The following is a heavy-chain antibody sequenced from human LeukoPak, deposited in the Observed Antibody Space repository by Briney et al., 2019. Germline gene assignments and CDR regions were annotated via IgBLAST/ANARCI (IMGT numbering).Heavy chain of an antibody. J-gene: IGHJ4*02. Sequence: SETLSLTCTVSGGSISSYYWSWIRQPPGKGLEWFGYIYYSGSTNYNPSLKSRVTISVDTSKNQFSLKLSSVTAADTAVYYCARVSSAGIWDYWGQGTLVTVSS. CDR3: ARVSSAGIWDY. CDR1: GGSISSYY. V-gene: IGHV4-59*12. CDR2: IYYSGST. D-gene: IGHD6-19*01.